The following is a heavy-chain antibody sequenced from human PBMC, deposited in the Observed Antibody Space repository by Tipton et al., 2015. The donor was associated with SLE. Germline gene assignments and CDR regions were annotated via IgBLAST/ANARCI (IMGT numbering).Heavy chain of an antibody. J-gene: IGHJ4*02. CDR2: IEADGRNG. CDR1: GFTFSNFD. V-gene: IGHV3-30*02. CDR3: LKGQLGTAN. D-gene: IGHD3-16*01. Sequence: SLRLSCRASGFTFSNFDMHWVRQAPGKGLEWVAFIEADGRNGYYADSVKGHFTVSRDNSRNTVYLQMNSLRVEDTATYYCLKGQLGTANWGQGTLVTVSS.